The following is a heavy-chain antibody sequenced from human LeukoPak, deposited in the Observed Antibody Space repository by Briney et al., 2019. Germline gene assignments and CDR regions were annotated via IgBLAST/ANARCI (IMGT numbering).Heavy chain of an antibody. CDR1: GGSISSYY. Sequence: TSETLSLTCTVSGGSISSYYWSWIRQPAGKGLEWIGRIYTSGSTNYNPSLKSRVTMSVDTSKNQFSLKLSSVTAADTAVYYCAIYSSSDHIDASDIWGQGTMVTVSS. J-gene: IGHJ3*02. V-gene: IGHV4-4*07. CDR3: AIYSSSDHIDASDI. CDR2: IYTSGST. D-gene: IGHD6-13*01.